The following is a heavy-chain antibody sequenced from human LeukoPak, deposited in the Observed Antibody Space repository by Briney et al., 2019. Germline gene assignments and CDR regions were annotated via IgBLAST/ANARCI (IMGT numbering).Heavy chain of an antibody. Sequence: PGRSLRLSCAASGFTFSSYAMHWVRQAPGKGPEWVALIWYDGSNKYYGDSVKGRFTISRDNSKNTVYLQMNSLRVEDTAVYYCARDRLEAVADDDYFDYWGQGTLVTVSS. J-gene: IGHJ4*02. CDR2: IWYDGSNK. CDR1: GFTFSSYA. V-gene: IGHV3-33*08. CDR3: ARDRLEAVADDDYFDY. D-gene: IGHD6-19*01.